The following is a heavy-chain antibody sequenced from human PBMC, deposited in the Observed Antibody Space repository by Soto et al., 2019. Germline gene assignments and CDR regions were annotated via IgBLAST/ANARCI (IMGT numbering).Heavy chain of an antibody. V-gene: IGHV1-69*13. D-gene: IGHD3-22*01. J-gene: IGHJ4*02. CDR1: GYTFTSYG. CDR2: IIPIFDTA. CDR3: REGDSSFDY. Sequence: GASVKVSCKASGYTFTSYGISWVRQAPGQGLEWMGGIIPIFDTANYAQKFQGRVTITADESTSTAYMELSSLRSEDTAVYYCREGDSSFDYWGQGTLVTVSS.